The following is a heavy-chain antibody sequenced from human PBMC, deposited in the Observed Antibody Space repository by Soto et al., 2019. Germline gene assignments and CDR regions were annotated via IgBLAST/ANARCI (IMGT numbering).Heavy chain of an antibody. CDR3: ARGKGTRKLRPKSTYSGMDV. CDR2: INHSGST. CDR1: GWSFSGYY. D-gene: IGHD1-1*01. J-gene: IGHJ6*02. Sequence: ETLSLTCAVSGWSFSGYYWSWIRQPPGKGLEWIGEINHSGSTNYNPSLKSRVTISVDTSKNQFSLKLSSVTAADTAVYYCARGKGTRKLRPKSTYSGMDVWGQGTTVTVSS. V-gene: IGHV4-34*01.